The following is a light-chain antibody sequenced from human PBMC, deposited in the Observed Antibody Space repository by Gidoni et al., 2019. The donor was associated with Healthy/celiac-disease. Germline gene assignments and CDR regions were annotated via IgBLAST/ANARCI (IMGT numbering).Light chain of an antibody. V-gene: IGKV3-15*01. J-gene: IGKJ5*01. CDR1: QSVSSN. Sequence: EIVMTQSPATLSVSPGERATLSCRPSQSVSSNLSWYQQKPGQAPRLLIYGASTRATGIPARFSGSGSGTEFTRNISRLQSEDFAVYYCQQYKNWPPVTFGQGTRLEIK. CDR3: QQYKNWPPVT. CDR2: GAS.